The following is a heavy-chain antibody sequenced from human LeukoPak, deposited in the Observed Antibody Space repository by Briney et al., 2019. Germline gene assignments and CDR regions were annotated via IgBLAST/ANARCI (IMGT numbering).Heavy chain of an antibody. CDR2: INHSGST. D-gene: IGHD1-26*01. CDR3: ARFEGSPAYFDY. J-gene: IGHJ4*02. Sequence: PSETLSLTCAVYGGSFSGYYWSWVRQPPGKGLEWIGEINHSGSTNYNPSLKSRVTISVDTSKNQFSLKLSSVTAADTAVYYCARFEGSPAYFDYWGQGTLVTVSS. V-gene: IGHV4-34*01. CDR1: GGSFSGYY.